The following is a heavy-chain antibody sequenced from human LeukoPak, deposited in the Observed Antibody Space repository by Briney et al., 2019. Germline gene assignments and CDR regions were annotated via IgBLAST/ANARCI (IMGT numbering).Heavy chain of an antibody. Sequence: GGSLRLSCAASGFTFSSYSMNWVRQAPGKGLEWVSSISSSSSYIYYADSVKGRFTISRDNAKNSLYLQMNSLRAEDTAVYYCARGYCSGGSCYRMDVWGQGTTVTVSS. CDR1: GFTFSSYS. J-gene: IGHJ6*02. V-gene: IGHV3-21*01. CDR3: ARGYCSGGSCYRMDV. D-gene: IGHD2-15*01. CDR2: ISSSSSYI.